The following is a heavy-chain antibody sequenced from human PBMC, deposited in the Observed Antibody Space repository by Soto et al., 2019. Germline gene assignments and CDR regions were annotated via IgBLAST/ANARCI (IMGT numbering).Heavy chain of an antibody. CDR1: GFTFSSYA. CDR2: ISGSGGST. CDR3: AKDESGSSGPTGY. D-gene: IGHD1-26*01. V-gene: IGHV3-23*01. J-gene: IGHJ4*02. Sequence: EVQLLESGGGLVQPGGSLRLSCAASGFTFSSYAMSWVRQAPGKGLEWVSAISGSGGSTYYAASVKGRFTISRDNSKNTLYPQMNSLRAEDTAVYYCAKDESGSSGPTGYWGQGTLVSVSS.